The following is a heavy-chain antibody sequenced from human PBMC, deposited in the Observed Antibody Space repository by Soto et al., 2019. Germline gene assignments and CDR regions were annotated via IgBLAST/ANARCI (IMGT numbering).Heavy chain of an antibody. Sequence: TLSLTCAFYGGSFSGYYWSCLRQPPGKVRGWIGEIKPSGSANYKPSLKSRVTISVDTSKNQFSLKLRSVTAADTAVYYCARGYSRGGRYSISWYLEHWGQGTLVTLSS. D-gene: IGHD6-13*01. J-gene: IGHJ4*02. V-gene: IGHV4-34*01. CDR3: ARGYSRGGRYSISWYLEH. CDR2: IKPSGSA. CDR1: GGSFSGYY.